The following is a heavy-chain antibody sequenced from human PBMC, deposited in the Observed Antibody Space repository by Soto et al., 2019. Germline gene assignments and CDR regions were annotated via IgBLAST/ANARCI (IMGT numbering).Heavy chain of an antibody. CDR3: ARGDTAMVIIDY. CDR1: WYTLTRYY. V-gene: IGHV1-2*04. Sequence: GGSVKGSCKASWYTLTRYYIHWVRPAPGQGLEWMGWINPNSGGTNYAQKFQGWVTMTRDTSISTAYMELSRLRSDDTAVYYCARGDTAMVIIDYWGQGTPVTVSS. J-gene: IGHJ4*02. CDR2: INPNSGGT. D-gene: IGHD5-18*01.